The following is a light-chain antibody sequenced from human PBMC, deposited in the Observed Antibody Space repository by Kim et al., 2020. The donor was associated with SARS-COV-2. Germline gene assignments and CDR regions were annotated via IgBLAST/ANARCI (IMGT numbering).Light chain of an antibody. CDR2: EIT. Sequence: GQTITTSCTGTSSDIGAYNYVSWCQQNPGKAPKVIIFEITKRPSGVSNRFSGSKSANTASLTISGLQAEDEADYYCTSYAIGNTWVFGGGTKVTVL. CDR1: SSDIGAYNY. V-gene: IGLV2-14*01. J-gene: IGLJ3*02. CDR3: TSYAIGNTWV.